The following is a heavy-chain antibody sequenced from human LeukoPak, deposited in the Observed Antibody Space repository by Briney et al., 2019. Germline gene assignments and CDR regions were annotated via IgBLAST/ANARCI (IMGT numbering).Heavy chain of an antibody. V-gene: IGHV4-34*01. J-gene: IGHJ5*02. CDR2: INHGGST. CDR3: ARGSDYGDREYNWFDP. Sequence: PSETLSLTCAVYGGSFSGYYWSWIRQPPGKGLEWIGEINHGGSTNYNPSLESRVTISVDTSKNQFSLKLSSVTAADTAVYYCARGSDYGDREYNWFDPWGQGTLVTVSS. D-gene: IGHD4/OR15-4a*01. CDR1: GGSFSGYY.